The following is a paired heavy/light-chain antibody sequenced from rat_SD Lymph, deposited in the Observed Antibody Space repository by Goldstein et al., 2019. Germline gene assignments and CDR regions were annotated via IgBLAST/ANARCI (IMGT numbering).Heavy chain of an antibody. D-gene: IGHD4-3*01. CDR3: TTPHLG. CDR2: ITNTGGST. CDR1: GFTFNNYW. V-gene: IGHV5-31*01. Sequence: EVQLVESGGGLVQPGRSLKLSCVASGFTFNNYWMTWIRQAPGKGLEWVASITNTGGSTYYPDSVKGRFTISRDNAKSTLYLQMNSLRSEDTATYYCTTPHLGWGQGVMVTVSS. J-gene: IGHJ2*01.
Light chain of an antibody. CDR3: GQGTQYPLT. J-gene: IGKJ5*01. V-gene: IGKV1S21*01. Sequence: DVVMTQTPVSMSVSLGGQVSISCRSSQSLVHNNGNTYLSWYIQKPSQSPQLLIYKVSNRFSGISDRFSGSGSGTDFTLKISRVEPDDLGVYYCGQGTQYPLTFGSGTKLEIK. CDR1: QSLVHNNGNTY. CDR2: KVS.